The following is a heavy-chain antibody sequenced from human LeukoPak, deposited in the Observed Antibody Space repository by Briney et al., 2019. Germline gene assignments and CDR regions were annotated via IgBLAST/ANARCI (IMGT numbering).Heavy chain of an antibody. D-gene: IGHD3-22*01. Sequence: PGGSLRPSCAASGFTFSSYEMNWVRQAPGKGLEWVSYISSSGSTIYYADSVKGRFTISRDNAKNSLYLQMNSLRAEDTAVYYCARDLGGYYEIDYWGQGTLVTVSS. CDR2: ISSSGSTI. CDR3: ARDLGGYYEIDY. V-gene: IGHV3-48*03. CDR1: GFTFSSYE. J-gene: IGHJ4*02.